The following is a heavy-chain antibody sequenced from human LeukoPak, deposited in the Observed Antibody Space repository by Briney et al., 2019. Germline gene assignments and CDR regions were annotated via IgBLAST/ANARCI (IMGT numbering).Heavy chain of an antibody. Sequence: GGSLRLSCAASGFTVSSNYMSWVRQAPGKGLEWVSVIYSGGSTYYADSVKGRFTISRDNSKNTLYLQMNSLRAEDTAVYYCARGDYYDSSGYHSWGHFDYWGQGTLVTVSS. CDR2: IYSGGST. D-gene: IGHD3-22*01. V-gene: IGHV3-66*01. CDR1: GFTVSSNY. J-gene: IGHJ4*02. CDR3: ARGDYYDSSGYHSWGHFDY.